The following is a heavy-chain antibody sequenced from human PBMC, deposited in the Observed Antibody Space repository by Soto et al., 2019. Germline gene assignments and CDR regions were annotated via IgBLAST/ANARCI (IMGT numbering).Heavy chain of an antibody. CDR1: GGSFSVYY. CDR2: INDSGST. V-gene: IGHV4-34*01. Sequence: SETLSLTCGVYGGSFSVYYWTWIRQTPGKGLEWIGEINDSGSTNYKPSLKSRVTISADTSKKQFSLNVTSVTAADTAVYYCARGECSSNYCFTRWALDIWGQGTVVTVSS. J-gene: IGHJ3*02. D-gene: IGHD2-2*01. CDR3: ARGECSSNYCFTRWALDI.